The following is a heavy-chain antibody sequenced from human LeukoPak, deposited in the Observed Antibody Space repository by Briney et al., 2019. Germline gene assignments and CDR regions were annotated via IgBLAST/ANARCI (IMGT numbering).Heavy chain of an antibody. CDR3: AREIFTGSYPDAFDI. D-gene: IGHD3-9*01. Sequence: GGSLRLSCTASGFTFGSYAMSWVRQAPGKGLEWVSTIYDSGSRTYYADSVKGQFTISRDNSRSTLFLEMNSLGAEDTAVYYCAREIFTGSYPDAFDIWGRGTLVTVSS. V-gene: IGHV3-23*05. CDR2: IYDSGSRT. CDR1: GFTFGSYA. J-gene: IGHJ3*02.